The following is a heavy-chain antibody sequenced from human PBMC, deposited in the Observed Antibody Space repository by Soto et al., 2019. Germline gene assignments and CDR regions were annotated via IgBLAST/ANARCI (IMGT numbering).Heavy chain of an antibody. D-gene: IGHD3-9*01. Sequence: GGSLRLSCAASGFTFSNAWMSWVRQAPGKGLEWVGRIKSKTDGGTTDYAAPVKGRFTISRDDSKNTLYLQMNSLKTEDTAVYYCTTDNGYYDILTGPPPPNYYFDYWGQGTLVTVSS. CDR1: GFTFSNAW. CDR2: IKSKTDGGTT. J-gene: IGHJ4*02. V-gene: IGHV3-15*01. CDR3: TTDNGYYDILTGPPPPNYYFDY.